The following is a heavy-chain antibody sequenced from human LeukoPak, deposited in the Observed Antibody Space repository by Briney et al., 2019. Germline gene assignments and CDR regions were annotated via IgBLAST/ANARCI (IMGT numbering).Heavy chain of an antibody. J-gene: IGHJ4*02. CDR3: AREKRYCSSTSCYGLGY. CDR1: GFTFSSYW. V-gene: IGHV3-74*01. D-gene: IGHD2-2*01. Sequence: GGSLRLSCAASGFTFSSYWMHWVRQAPGKGLVWVSRINSDGSSTSYADAVKGRFTISRDNSKNTLYLQMNSLRAEDTAVYYCAREKRYCSSTSCYGLGYWGQGTLVTVSS. CDR2: INSDGSST.